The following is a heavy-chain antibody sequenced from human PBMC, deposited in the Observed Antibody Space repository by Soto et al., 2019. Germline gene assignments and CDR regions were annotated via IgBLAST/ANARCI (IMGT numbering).Heavy chain of an antibody. CDR1: EFTFSSYG. D-gene: IGHD6-19*01. J-gene: IGHJ4*02. CDR2: IWYDGSNK. CDR3: AREGVETLYCRGWYPQ. V-gene: IGHV3-33*01. Sequence: HPGGSLRLSCAASEFTFSSYGMHWVRQAPGKGLEWVAVIWYDGSNKYYADSVKGRFTISRDNSKNTLYLQMNSLRAEDTAVDYCAREGVETLYCRGWYPQWGKGT.